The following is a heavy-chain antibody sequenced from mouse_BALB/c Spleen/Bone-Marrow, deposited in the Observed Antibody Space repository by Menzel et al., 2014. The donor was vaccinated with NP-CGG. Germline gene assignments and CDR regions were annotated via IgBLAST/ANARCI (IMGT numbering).Heavy chain of an antibody. CDR1: GFTFSSFG. V-gene: IGHV5-17*02. CDR2: ISSGSSTI. Sequence: EVQRVESGGGLVQPGGSRKLSCAASGFTFSSFGMHWVRQAPEKGLEWVAYISSGSSTIYYADTVKGRFTISRDNPKNTLFLQMTSLRSEDTAMYYCARSYDGYYGFAYWGRGTLVTVSA. CDR3: ARSYDGYYGFAY. D-gene: IGHD2-3*01. J-gene: IGHJ3*01.